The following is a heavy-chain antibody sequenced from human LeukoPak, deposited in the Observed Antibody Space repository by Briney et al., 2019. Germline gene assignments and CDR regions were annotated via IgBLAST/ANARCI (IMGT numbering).Heavy chain of an antibody. CDR2: ISGSGGST. CDR3: ARSKDTAMFN. D-gene: IGHD5-18*01. J-gene: IGHJ4*02. Sequence: GGSLRLSCAASGFTFSTYAMNWVRQAPGKGLEWVSAISGSGGSTYYADSVKGRFTISRDNAKNSLYLQMNSLRDEDTAVYYCARSKDTAMFNWGQGTLVTVSS. CDR1: GFTFSTYA. V-gene: IGHV3-23*01.